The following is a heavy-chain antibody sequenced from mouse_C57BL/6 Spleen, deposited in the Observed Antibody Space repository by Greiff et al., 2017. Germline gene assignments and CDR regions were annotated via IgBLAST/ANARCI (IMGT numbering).Heavy chain of an antibody. CDR1: GYTFTDSY. J-gene: IGHJ2*01. Sequence: VQLQQSGPELVKPGASVKISCKASGYTFTDSYMNWVKQSHGKSLEWIGDINPNNGGTSYNQKCKGKATLTVDKSSSTAYMELRSLTSEDSAVYYCARSSSGPLDYWGKGTTLTVSS. CDR2: INPNNGGT. CDR3: ARSSSGPLDY. V-gene: IGHV1-26*01. D-gene: IGHD3-2*02.